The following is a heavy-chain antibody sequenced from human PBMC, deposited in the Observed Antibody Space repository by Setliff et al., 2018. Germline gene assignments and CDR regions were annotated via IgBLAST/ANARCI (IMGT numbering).Heavy chain of an antibody. CDR2: ISSSSSYI. CDR3: ARDRSGYSGVIDY. CDR1: GFTFSSYS. V-gene: IGHV3-21*01. D-gene: IGHD3-22*01. Sequence: NPGGSLRLSCAASGFTFSSYSMNWVRQAPGKGLEWVSSISSSSSYIYYADSVKGRFTISRDNAKNSLYLQMNSLRAEDTAVYYCARDRSGYSGVIDYWGQGTLVTVSS. J-gene: IGHJ4*02.